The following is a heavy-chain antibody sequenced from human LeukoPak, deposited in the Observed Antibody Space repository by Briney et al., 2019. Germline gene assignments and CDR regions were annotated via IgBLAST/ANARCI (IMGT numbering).Heavy chain of an antibody. V-gene: IGHV1-46*01. Sequence: VSVKVSCKASGYTFTSYHLHWLRLAPGQGLEWMGIINPNGGSTNYAQKFQGRVIMTRDTSTSTVYMELYSLTSEDTAVYYCARVSGETGSDYWGQGTLVTVSS. CDR2: INPNGGST. CDR3: ARVSGETGSDY. CDR1: GYTFTSYH. D-gene: IGHD3-10*01. J-gene: IGHJ4*02.